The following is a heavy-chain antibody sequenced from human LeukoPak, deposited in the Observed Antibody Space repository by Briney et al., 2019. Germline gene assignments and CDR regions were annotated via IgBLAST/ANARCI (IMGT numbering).Heavy chain of an antibody. D-gene: IGHD1-1*01. CDR1: GFTFSNFW. CDR2: IYHSGSP. V-gene: IGHV4-4*02. J-gene: IGHJ4*02. Sequence: GSLRLSCTASGFTFSNFWMGWVRQPPGKGLEWIGEIYHSGSPNYNPSLKSRVTISVDKSRNHFSLNLSSVTAADTAVYYCARVNINNWHSCDYWGQGTLVTVSS. CDR3: ARVNINNWHSCDY.